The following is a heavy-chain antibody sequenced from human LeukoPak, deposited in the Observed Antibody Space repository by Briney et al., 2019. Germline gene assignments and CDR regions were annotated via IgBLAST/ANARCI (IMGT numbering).Heavy chain of an antibody. Sequence: NPGGSLRLSCAASRFTFSTYSMNWVRQAPGKGLEWVSSITSSSSYIKYADSVKGRFTISRDNAKNSLYLQMNSLRAEDTAVYYCARVKAGATIENFYYYYMDVWGKGTTVTVSS. D-gene: IGHD1-26*01. J-gene: IGHJ6*03. V-gene: IGHV3-21*01. CDR1: RFTFSTYS. CDR3: ARVKAGATIENFYYYYMDV. CDR2: ITSSSSYI.